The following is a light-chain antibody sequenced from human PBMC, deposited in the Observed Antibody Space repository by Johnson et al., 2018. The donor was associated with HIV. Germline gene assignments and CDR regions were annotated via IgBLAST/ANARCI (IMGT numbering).Light chain of an antibody. CDR3: GTWDSSLSAHYV. CDR2: ENN. Sequence: QSVLTQPPSVSAAPGQKVTISCSGSSANIGDNSVSWYQQLPGTAPKLLIYENNKRPSGIPDRFSASKSGTSATLGITGLQTGDEADYYCGTWDSSLSAHYVFGTGTKITVL. V-gene: IGLV1-51*02. CDR1: SANIGDNS. J-gene: IGLJ1*01.